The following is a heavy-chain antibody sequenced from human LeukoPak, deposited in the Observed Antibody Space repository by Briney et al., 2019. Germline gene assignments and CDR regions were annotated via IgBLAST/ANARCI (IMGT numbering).Heavy chain of an antibody. CDR1: GYTFTGYY. J-gene: IGHJ4*02. V-gene: IGHV1-2*06. CDR3: AGCSSTSCYDGAFDY. Sequence: VSVKVSCKASGYTFTGYYMHWVRQAPGQGLEWMGRINPNSGGTNYAQKFQGRVTMTRDTSISTAYMELSRLRSDDTAVYYCAGCSSTSCYDGAFDYWGQGTLVTVSS. CDR2: INPNSGGT. D-gene: IGHD2-2*01.